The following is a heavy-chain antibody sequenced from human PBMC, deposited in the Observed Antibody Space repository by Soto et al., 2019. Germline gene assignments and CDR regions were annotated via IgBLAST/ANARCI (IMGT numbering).Heavy chain of an antibody. CDR2: IYYSGST. D-gene: IGHD1-1*01. V-gene: IGHV4-59*12. J-gene: IGHJ5*02. CDR3: AADVAPTDPKKWVSP. Sequence: SETLSLTCTVSGGSISSYYWSWIRQPPGKGLEWIGYIYYSGSTNYNSSLKSRVTITRDLSTSTTYVELSSLISEDTALYFCAADVAPTDPKKWVSPWGQGTQVTVSS. CDR1: GGSISSYY.